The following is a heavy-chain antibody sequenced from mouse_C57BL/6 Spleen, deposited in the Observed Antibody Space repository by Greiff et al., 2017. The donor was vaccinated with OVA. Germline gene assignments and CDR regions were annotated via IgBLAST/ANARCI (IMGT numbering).Heavy chain of an antibody. CDR1: GFTFSDYY. Sequence: EVKLVESEGGLVQPGSSMKLSCTASGFTFSDYYMAWVRQVPEKGLEWVANINYDGSSTYYLDSLKSRFIISRDNAKNILYLQMSSLKSEDTATYYCARVNYGYDEAFDYWGQGTTLTVSS. CDR3: ARVNYGYDEAFDY. D-gene: IGHD2-2*01. J-gene: IGHJ2*01. V-gene: IGHV5-16*01. CDR2: INYDGSST.